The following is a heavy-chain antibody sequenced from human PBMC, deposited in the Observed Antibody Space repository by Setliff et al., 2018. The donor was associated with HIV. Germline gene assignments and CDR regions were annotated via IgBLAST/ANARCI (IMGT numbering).Heavy chain of an antibody. J-gene: IGHJ3*02. V-gene: IGHV4-4*09. Sequence: SETLSLTCTVSGGSISTSYWNWIRQPPGKGLEWIAYIYISGTTNYNPSLKSRVTISLDTSKSQYSLKLGSVTAADTAMYYCAREHCSGGSCNGFDIWGQGTMVTVSS. CDR3: AREHCSGGSCNGFDI. CDR1: GGSISTSY. CDR2: IYISGTT. D-gene: IGHD2-15*01.